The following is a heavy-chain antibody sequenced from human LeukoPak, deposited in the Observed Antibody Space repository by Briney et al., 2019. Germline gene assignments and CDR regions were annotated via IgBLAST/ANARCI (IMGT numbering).Heavy chain of an antibody. V-gene: IGHV3-33*01. Sequence: GGSLSPSCAASGFIFSSYGMHWVRQAPGKGPEWVAVIWSDGSNKYNADSVKGRFTISRDNSKNTLYLEMNSLRAEDTAVYYCARDKGRNVIWTLEYWGQGTLVTVSS. J-gene: IGHJ4*02. D-gene: IGHD2-15*01. CDR1: GFIFSSYG. CDR2: IWSDGSNK. CDR3: ARDKGRNVIWTLEY.